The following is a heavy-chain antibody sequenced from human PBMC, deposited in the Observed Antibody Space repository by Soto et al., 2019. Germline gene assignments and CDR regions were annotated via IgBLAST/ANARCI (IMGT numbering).Heavy chain of an antibody. D-gene: IGHD3-10*01. Sequence: PGESLKISCKGSGYSFTNYWIGWVRQMPGKGLEWMGIIYPGDSDTRYSPSFQGQVTISADKSIGTAYLQWSSLKASDTAMYYCASRGGSSSYRAYFYYDMDVWGQGXTVTVSS. CDR2: IYPGDSDT. CDR1: GYSFTNYW. V-gene: IGHV5-51*01. J-gene: IGHJ6*02. CDR3: ASRGGSSSYRAYFYYDMDV.